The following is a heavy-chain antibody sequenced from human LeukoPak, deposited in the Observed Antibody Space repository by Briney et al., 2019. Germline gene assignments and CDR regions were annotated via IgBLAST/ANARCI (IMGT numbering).Heavy chain of an antibody. CDR1: GFSFSSYA. Sequence: GRSLRLSCAASGFSFSSYAMSWVRQAPGKGLEWVSIISGSGGNTYYADSVKGRFTISRDNSKNTLFLQMNSLRGEDTAVYYCAKDLPPPSCGALDFWGQGTLVTVSS. CDR2: ISGSGGNT. J-gene: IGHJ4*02. V-gene: IGHV3-23*01. D-gene: IGHD1-14*01. CDR3: AKDLPPPSCGALDF.